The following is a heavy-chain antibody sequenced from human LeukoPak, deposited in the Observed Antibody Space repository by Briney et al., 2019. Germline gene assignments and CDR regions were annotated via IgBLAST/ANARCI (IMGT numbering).Heavy chain of an antibody. CDR3: ARDHYTPYYYGSAVYYMDV. J-gene: IGHJ6*03. D-gene: IGHD3-10*01. CDR2: IKQDGSEK. CDR1: GFTFSSYW. V-gene: IGHV3-7*01. Sequence: GGSLRLSCAASGFTFSSYWMSWVRQAPGKGLEWVANIKQDGSEKYYVDSVKGRFTISRDNAKNSLYLQMNSLRAEDTAVYYCARDHYTPYYYGSAVYYMDVWGKGTTVTVSS.